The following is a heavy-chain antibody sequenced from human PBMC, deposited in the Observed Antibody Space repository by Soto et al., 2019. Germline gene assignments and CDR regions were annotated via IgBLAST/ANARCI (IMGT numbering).Heavy chain of an antibody. CDR1: GLTFSSYW. J-gene: IGHJ5*02. D-gene: IGHD3-10*01. CDR3: ARGEAIGDDP. Sequence: EVQLVESGGGLAQPGGSLRLSCAASGLTFSSYWMTWVRQAPGKGLEWVANIKQDGSEKYYVDSVKGRFTISRDNAKNSLYLQMNNLRVEDTDVYYCARGEAIGDDPWGHGTLVTVSS. V-gene: IGHV3-7*01. CDR2: IKQDGSEK.